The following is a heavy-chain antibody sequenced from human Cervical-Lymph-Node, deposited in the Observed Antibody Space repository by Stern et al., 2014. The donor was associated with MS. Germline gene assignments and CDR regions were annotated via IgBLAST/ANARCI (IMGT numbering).Heavy chain of an antibody. CDR2: VSNEGSKQ. CDR3: GRDTCRGGGCYFRY. CDR1: GFIFSNYA. Sequence: QVQLLQPGGGVVQPGRSLRLSCAASGFIFSNYAMHWVRQAPGKGLDWVAFVSNEGSKQFYADSVKGRFPISRDNANNTLYLQRNSLRPEDTAVYYCGRDTCRGGGCYFRYWGQGILITVSS. V-gene: IGHV3-30-3*01. J-gene: IGHJ4*02. D-gene: IGHD2-15*01.